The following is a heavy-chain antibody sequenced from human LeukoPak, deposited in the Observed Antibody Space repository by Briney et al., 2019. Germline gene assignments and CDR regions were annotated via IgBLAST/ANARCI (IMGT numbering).Heavy chain of an antibody. V-gene: IGHV3-48*02. CDR2: ISTSSNTI. CDR3: ARESGTTGFDY. Sequence: PGGSLRLSCAASGFTFSDSSMNWVRQAPGKGLEWVSYISTSSNTIYYADSVKGRFIISRDNAKNSQYLQMNSLRDEDTAVYYCARESGTTGFDYWGQGTLVTVSS. D-gene: IGHD1-1*01. CDR1: GFTFSDSS. J-gene: IGHJ4*02.